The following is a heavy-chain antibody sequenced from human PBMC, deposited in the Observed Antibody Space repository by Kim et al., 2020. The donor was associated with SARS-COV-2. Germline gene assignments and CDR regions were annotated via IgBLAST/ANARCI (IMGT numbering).Heavy chain of an antibody. J-gene: IGHJ5*02. D-gene: IGHD6-13*01. CDR3: VRRGYSSSRPFDP. V-gene: IGHV1-3*01. Sequence: YSQKFQGRVTITRDTSASTAYMELSSLRSEDTDVYYCVRRGYSSSRPFDPWGQGTLVTVSS.